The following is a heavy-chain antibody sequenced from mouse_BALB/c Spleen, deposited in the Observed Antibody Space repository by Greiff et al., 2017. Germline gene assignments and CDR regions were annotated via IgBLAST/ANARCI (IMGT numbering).Heavy chain of an antibody. CDR2: ISSGGSYT. CDR3: ASHDGYYVYFDV. D-gene: IGHD2-3*01. V-gene: IGHV5-9-1*01. CDR1: GFTFSSYT. Sequence: EVMLVESGGGLVKPGGSLKLSCAASGFTFSSYTMSWVRQTPEKRLEWVATISSGGSYTYYPDTVKGRFTISRDNAKNTLYLQMSSLKSEDTAMYYCASHDGYYVYFDVWGAGTTVTVSS. J-gene: IGHJ1*01.